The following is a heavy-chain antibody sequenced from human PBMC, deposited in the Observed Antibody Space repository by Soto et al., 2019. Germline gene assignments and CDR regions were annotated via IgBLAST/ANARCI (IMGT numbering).Heavy chain of an antibody. Sequence: EVQLVESGGGLVQPGRSMRLSCVASGFTLYNHGMHWVRQAPGRGLEWVSGITWSSDSMGYADSVKGRFTISRDNAKKSLDLQMNSLRPEDTALYYCAKEDSGFSGYMDVWGKGTTVTVSS. V-gene: IGHV3-9*01. CDR2: ITWSSDSM. J-gene: IGHJ6*03. CDR1: GFTLYNHG. CDR3: AKEDSGFSGYMDV. D-gene: IGHD3-10*01.